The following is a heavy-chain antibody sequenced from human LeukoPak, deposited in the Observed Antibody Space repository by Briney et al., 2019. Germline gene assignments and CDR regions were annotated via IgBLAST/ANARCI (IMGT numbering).Heavy chain of an antibody. CDR3: AKDFWQWFGELWSY. J-gene: IGHJ4*02. CDR2: ISGSGGTT. D-gene: IGHD3-10*01. V-gene: IGHV3-23*01. CDR1: GFTFSSYA. Sequence: GGSLRLSCAASGFTFSSYALSWVREAPGKGLEWVSGISGSGGTTYYADSVKGRFTTSRDNSKNTLYLQMNSLRAEDTAGYYCAKDFWQWFGELWSYWGQGTLVTVSS.